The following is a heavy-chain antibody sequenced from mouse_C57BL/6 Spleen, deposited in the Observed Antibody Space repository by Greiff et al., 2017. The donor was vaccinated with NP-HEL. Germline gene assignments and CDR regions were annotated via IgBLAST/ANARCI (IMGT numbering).Heavy chain of an antibody. CDR1: GFTFSSYA. D-gene: IGHD1-1*01. CDR3: TRDRGTVVATRYFDV. CDR2: ISSGGDYI. J-gene: IGHJ1*03. Sequence: EVKLMESGEGLVKPGGSLKLSCAASGFTFSSYAMSWVRQTPEKRLEWVAYISSGGDYIYYADTVKGRFTISRDNARNTLYLQMSSLKSEDTAMYYCTRDRGTVVATRYFDVWGTGTTVTVSS. V-gene: IGHV5-9-1*02.